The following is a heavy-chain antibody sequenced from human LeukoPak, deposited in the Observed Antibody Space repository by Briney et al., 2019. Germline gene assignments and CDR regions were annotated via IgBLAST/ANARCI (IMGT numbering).Heavy chain of an antibody. CDR3: VRDDGDV. CDR2: INEDGSGK. V-gene: IGHV3-7*01. Sequence: PGGSLRLSCEASGFTFGSHAMYWVRQAPGKGLEWVASINEDGSGKYSMDSVKDRVTISRDNAKNSLDLQINSLTVEDTAIYYCVRDDGDVWGKGTTVTVSS. CDR1: GFTFGSHA. J-gene: IGHJ6*04.